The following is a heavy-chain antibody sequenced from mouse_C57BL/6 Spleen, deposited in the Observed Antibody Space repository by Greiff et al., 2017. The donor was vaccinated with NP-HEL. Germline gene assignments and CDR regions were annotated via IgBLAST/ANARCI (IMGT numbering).Heavy chain of an antibody. CDR2: IDPSDSNT. J-gene: IGHJ4*01. CDR1: GYTFTSYW. V-gene: IGHV1-69*01. CDR3: ARGYSSCYAYAMDY. Sequence: VQLQQSGAELVMPGASVKLSCKASGYTFTSYWMHWVKQRPGQGLEWIGEIDPSDSNTNYKQKFKGKSTLTVDKSSSTAYMQLSSLTSEDSAVYYGARGYSSCYAYAMDYWGQGTSVTVSS. D-gene: IGHD3-2*02.